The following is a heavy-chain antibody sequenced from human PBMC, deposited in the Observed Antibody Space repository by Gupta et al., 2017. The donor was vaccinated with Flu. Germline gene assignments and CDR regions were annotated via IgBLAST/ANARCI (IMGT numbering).Heavy chain of an antibody. V-gene: IGHV4-59*08. CDR2: IYSSGST. J-gene: IGHJ6*02. Sequence: QVQLQESGPGLVKPSETLSLTCTVSGGSISSYYWNWIRQPPGKGLEWIGYIYSSGSTNYNPSLKSRVTISLYTSKNQVSLRLSSVTAADTAVYYCARLGRCGKDYYGMDVWGQGTTVIVSS. CDR1: GGSISSYY. CDR3: ARLGRCGKDYYGMDV.